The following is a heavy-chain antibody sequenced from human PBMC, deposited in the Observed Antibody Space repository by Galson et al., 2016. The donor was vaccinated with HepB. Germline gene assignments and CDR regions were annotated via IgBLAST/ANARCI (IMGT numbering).Heavy chain of an antibody. Sequence: SLRLSCAASGFTFSSYDMHWVRQVTGKGLEWVSGIGSVGDTYYLGSVKGRLTISRENAENSLYLQMNNLRAGDTAVYYCARGTSSGWFGGLLFDPWGQGILVTVSS. V-gene: IGHV3-13*01. J-gene: IGHJ5*02. CDR1: GFTFSSYD. CDR2: IGSVGDT. CDR3: ARGTSSGWFGGLLFDP. D-gene: IGHD6-19*01.